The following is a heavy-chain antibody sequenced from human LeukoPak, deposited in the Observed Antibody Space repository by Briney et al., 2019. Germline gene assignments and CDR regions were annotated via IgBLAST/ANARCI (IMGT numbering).Heavy chain of an antibody. V-gene: IGHV4-61*02. CDR3: ARGSEILDY. J-gene: IGHJ4*02. D-gene: IGHD2-15*01. CDR2: IYTSGST. Sequence: SETLSLNCTVSGGSISSGSYYWSWIRQPAGKGLEWIGRIYTSGSTNYNPSLKSRVTTSVDTSKNQFSLKLSSVTAADTAVYYCARGSEILDYWGQGTLVTVSS. CDR1: GGSISSGSYY.